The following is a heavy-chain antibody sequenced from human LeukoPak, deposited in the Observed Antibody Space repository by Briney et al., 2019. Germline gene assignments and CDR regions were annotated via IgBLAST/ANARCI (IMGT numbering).Heavy chain of an antibody. V-gene: IGHV3-23*01. CDR1: GFTFSSYA. D-gene: IGHD6-13*01. CDR2: IRGSGGST. CDR3: AREGGAADNWFDP. Sequence: GGSLRLPCAASGFTFSSYAMSWVRQAPGKGLEWVSAIRGSGGSTYYADSVKGRFTISRDNSKNTLYLQMNSLRAEDTAVYYCAREGGAADNWFDPWGQGTLVTVSS. J-gene: IGHJ5*02.